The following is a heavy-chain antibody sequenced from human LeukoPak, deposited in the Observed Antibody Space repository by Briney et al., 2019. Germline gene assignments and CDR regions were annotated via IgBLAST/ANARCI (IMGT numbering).Heavy chain of an antibody. J-gene: IGHJ4*02. V-gene: IGHV4-59*12. D-gene: IGHD6-13*01. CDR1: GGSISSYY. Sequence: PSETLSLTCTVSGGSISSYYWSWIRQPPGKGLQWIGYISYSGSTNYNPSLKSRLTISLDTPKSQFSLTLNSVTVADTALYYCARDYGGGWFQIDDWGQGTLVTVSS. CDR2: ISYSGST. CDR3: ARDYGGGWFQIDD.